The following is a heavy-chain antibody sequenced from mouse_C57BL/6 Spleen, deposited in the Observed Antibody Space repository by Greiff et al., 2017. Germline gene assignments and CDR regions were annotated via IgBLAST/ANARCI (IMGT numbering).Heavy chain of an antibody. D-gene: IGHD2-5*01. J-gene: IGHJ2*01. CDR1: GFSLRTFAMG. CDR2: IWWDGDK. V-gene: IGHV8-8*01. CDR3: AQIDYSSYLAY. Sequence: QVTLKVSGPGILQPSQTLSLTCYFSGFSLRTFAMGVGRIRQPSGMGLEWLAYIWWDGDKYYNPSPKSLLTISNDTSKNQVFLRIANVDTAVTSTYYRAQIDYSSYLAYWGQGTTLTVSS.